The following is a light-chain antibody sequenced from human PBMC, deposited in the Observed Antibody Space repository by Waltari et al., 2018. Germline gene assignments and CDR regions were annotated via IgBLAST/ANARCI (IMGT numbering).Light chain of an antibody. CDR3: QQYSSAPNT. CDR1: QSVSSSY. Sequence: IVLTQSPGNLSLTPGERAALSCRASQSVSSSYLAWYQQKPGQAPRLLIYGASNRATGSPDRFSGSGSGTDFTLTISRLEPEDFAVYFCQQYSSAPNTFGQGTKLEIK. V-gene: IGKV3-20*01. J-gene: IGKJ2*01. CDR2: GAS.